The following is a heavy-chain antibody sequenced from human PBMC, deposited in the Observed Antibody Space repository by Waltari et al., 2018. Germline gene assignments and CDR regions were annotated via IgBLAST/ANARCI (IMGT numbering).Heavy chain of an antibody. CDR2: INGDGSST. J-gene: IGHJ6*03. D-gene: IGHD1-1*01. CDR3: AREDNWNLDV. Sequence: EVQLVESGGGLVQPGGSLSLSCAASGCTFSATWMHWVRQAPGQGLVWVSRINGDGSSTHYADSVKGRFTISRDNTKNTMYLQMDSLRAEDTAVYFCAREDNWNLDVWGKGTTVTVSS. CDR1: GCTFSATW. V-gene: IGHV3-74*01.